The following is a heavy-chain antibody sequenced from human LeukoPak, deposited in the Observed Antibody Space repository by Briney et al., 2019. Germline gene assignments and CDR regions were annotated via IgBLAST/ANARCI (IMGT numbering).Heavy chain of an antibody. CDR3: AREGGFYRPLDH. Sequence: SGTLSLTCDVSGGSISATNWWTWVRQPPGGGLEWIGEVHLSGRANYSPSLESRVTISVDMSENHISLQLTSVTAADTAVYYCAREGGFYRPLDHSGPGTLVIVSS. CDR2: VHLSGRA. V-gene: IGHV4-4*02. CDR1: GGSISATNW. D-gene: IGHD2/OR15-2a*01. J-gene: IGHJ4*02.